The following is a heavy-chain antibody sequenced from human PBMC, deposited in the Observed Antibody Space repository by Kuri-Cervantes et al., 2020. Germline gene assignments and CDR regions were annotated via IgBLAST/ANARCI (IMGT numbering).Heavy chain of an antibody. CDR3: AAESESYIVGATNYYYYGMDV. V-gene: IGHV1-69*13. D-gene: IGHD1-26*01. CDR2: IIPIFDTA. CDR1: GGTFSSYA. Sequence: SVKVSCKASGGTFSSYAISWVRQAPGQGLEWMGGIIPIFDTANYAQKFQGRVTITADESTSTAYMELSSPRSEDTAVYYCAAESESYIVGATNYYYYGMDVWGQGTTVTDSS. J-gene: IGHJ6*02.